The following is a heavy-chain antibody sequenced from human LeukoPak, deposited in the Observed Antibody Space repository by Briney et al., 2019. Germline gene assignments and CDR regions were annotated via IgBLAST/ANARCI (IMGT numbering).Heavy chain of an antibody. CDR3: ARGIGYYYYYYYMDV. D-gene: IGHD2-15*01. V-gene: IGHV4-34*01. Sequence: SETLSLTCAVYGGSFSGYYWSWIRQPPGKGLEWIGEINHSGSTNYNPSLESRVTISVDRSKNQFSLKLSSVTAADTAVYYCARGIGYYYYYYYMDVWGKGTTVTVSS. J-gene: IGHJ6*03. CDR1: GGSFSGYY. CDR2: INHSGST.